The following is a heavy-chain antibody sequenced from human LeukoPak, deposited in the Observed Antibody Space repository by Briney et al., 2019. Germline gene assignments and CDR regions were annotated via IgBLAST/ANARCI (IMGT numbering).Heavy chain of an antibody. CDR2: IYYSGST. CDR3: ARGGGINNYDFWSGYYYWFDP. Sequence: PSETLSLTCTVSGGSISSYYWSWIRQPPGKGLEWIGYIYYSGSTNYNPSLKSRVTISVDTSKNQFSLKLSSVTAADTALYYCARGGGINNYDFWSGYYYWFDPWGQGTLVTVSS. J-gene: IGHJ5*02. V-gene: IGHV4-59*01. CDR1: GGSISSYY. D-gene: IGHD3-3*01.